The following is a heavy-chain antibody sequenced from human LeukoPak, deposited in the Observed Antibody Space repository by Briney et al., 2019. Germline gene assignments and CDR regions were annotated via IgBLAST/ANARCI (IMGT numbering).Heavy chain of an antibody. Sequence: SQTLSLTCAISGDSVSSNSAAWNWIRQSPSRGLEWLGRTYYRSKWYNDYAVSVKSRITINPDTSKNQFSLQLNSVTPEDTAVYYCAREGVVDIVATIRLYYMDVWGKGTTVTISS. V-gene: IGHV6-1*01. J-gene: IGHJ6*03. CDR1: GDSVSSNSAA. CDR3: AREGVVDIVATIRLYYMDV. CDR2: TYYRSKWYN. D-gene: IGHD5-12*01.